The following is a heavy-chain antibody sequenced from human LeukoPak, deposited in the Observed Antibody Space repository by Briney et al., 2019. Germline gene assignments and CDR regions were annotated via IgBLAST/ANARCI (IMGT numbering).Heavy chain of an antibody. CDR3: AKVPMDAGWLVLDY. D-gene: IGHD6-19*01. CDR1: GFTFSSYS. Sequence: GGSLRLSCAASGFTFSSYSMNWVRQAPGKGLEWVSSISSSSSYIYYADSVKGRFTISRDNAKNSLYLQMNSLRAEDTAVYYCAKVPMDAGWLVLDYWGQGTLVTVSS. J-gene: IGHJ4*02. CDR2: ISSSSSYI. V-gene: IGHV3-21*01.